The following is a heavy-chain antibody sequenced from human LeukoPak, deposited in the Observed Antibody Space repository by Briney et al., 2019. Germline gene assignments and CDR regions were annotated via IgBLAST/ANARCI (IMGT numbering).Heavy chain of an antibody. CDR1: GFTFSTYW. V-gene: IGHV3-23*01. D-gene: IGHD5-18*01. CDR2: ISGSGGST. Sequence: HPGGSLRLSCAASGFTFSTYWMHWVRQAPGKGLEWVSAISGSGGSTYYADSVKGRFTISRDNSKNTLYLQMNSLRAEDTAVYYCATPPDTAMVTVRDYWGQGTLVTVSS. J-gene: IGHJ4*02. CDR3: ATPPDTAMVTVRDY.